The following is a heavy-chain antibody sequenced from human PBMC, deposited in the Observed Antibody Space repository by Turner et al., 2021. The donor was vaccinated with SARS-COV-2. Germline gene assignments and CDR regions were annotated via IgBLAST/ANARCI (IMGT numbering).Heavy chain of an antibody. CDR3: AREAAAGNFHGWFDP. CDR2: IYSGGST. Sequence: EVRLVESGGGLVKPGGSLRLSCAASGLTVSSNYMSWVRQAPGKGLEWVSVIYSGGSTYYADSVKGRFTITRDNSKNTLYLQMNSLRAEDTAVYYCAREAAAGNFHGWFDPWGQGTLVTVSS. CDR1: GLTVSSNY. V-gene: IGHV3-66*01. J-gene: IGHJ5*02. D-gene: IGHD6-13*01.